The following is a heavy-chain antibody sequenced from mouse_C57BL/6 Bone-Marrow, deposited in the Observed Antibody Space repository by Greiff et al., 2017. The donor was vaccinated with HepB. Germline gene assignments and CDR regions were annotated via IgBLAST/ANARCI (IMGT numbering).Heavy chain of an antibody. Sequence: EVQLQESGPGLAKPSQTLPLTCSVTGYSITSDYWNWIRKFPGNKLEYMGYISYSGSTYYNPSLKSRISITRDTSKNQYYLQLNSVTTEDTATYYCARIYYYGSSGVWYFDVWGTGTTVTVSS. V-gene: IGHV3-8*01. J-gene: IGHJ1*03. CDR2: ISYSGST. D-gene: IGHD1-1*01. CDR3: ARIYYYGSSGVWYFDV. CDR1: GYSITSDY.